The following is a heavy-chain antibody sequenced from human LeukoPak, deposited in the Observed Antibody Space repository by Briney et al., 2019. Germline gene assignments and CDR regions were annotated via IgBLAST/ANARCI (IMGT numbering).Heavy chain of an antibody. J-gene: IGHJ4*02. V-gene: IGHV4-4*08. Sequence: SETLSLTCTVSDGSISIYYWSWVRQPPGKGLEWIGYVYSSGNTNYSPSLKGRAIISADTSKNQFSLKLTSVTAADTAVYYCVRDRELTYWGQGILVTVSS. CDR3: VRDRELTY. D-gene: IGHD3-10*01. CDR2: VYSSGNT. CDR1: DGSISIYY.